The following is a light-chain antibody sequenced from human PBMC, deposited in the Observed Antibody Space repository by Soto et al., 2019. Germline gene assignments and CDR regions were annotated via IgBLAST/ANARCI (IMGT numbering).Light chain of an antibody. CDR1: QSVSSSY. CDR2: GAS. CDR3: QQYGSSPT. V-gene: IGKV3-20*01. Sequence: EIVLTQSPGPLSLSPGERATLSCRASQSVSSSYLAWYQQKPGQAPRLLIYGASSRATGIPHRFSGSGSGTDFTLTISRLEPEDFAVYYCQQYGSSPTFGGGTKVEIK. J-gene: IGKJ4*01.